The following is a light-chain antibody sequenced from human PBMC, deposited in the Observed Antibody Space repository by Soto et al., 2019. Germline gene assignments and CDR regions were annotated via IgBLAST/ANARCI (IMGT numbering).Light chain of an antibody. CDR2: GAS. J-gene: IGKJ1*01. Sequence: EIVLTQSPGTLALSPGEGAALSCKASESVSSTYLAWYQQKPGQPPRLLIYGASSMATGIPHRFSGSGSGTDFTLTISRLEPDDFAVYYCQQYGSSPQTFGQGTKVEMK. V-gene: IGKV3-20*01. CDR1: ESVSSTY. CDR3: QQYGSSPQT.